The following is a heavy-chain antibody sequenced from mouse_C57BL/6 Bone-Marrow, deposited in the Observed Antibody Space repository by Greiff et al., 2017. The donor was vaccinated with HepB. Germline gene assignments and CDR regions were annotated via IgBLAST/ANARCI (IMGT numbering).Heavy chain of an antibody. D-gene: IGHD1-1*01. V-gene: IGHV1-61*01. Sequence: QVHVKQPGAELVRPGSSVKLSCKASGYTFTSYWMDWVKQRPGQGLEWIGNIYPSDSETHYNQKFKDKATLTVDKSSSTAYMQLSSLTSEDSAVYYCARGRGSSYWYFDVWGTGTTVTVSS. CDR2: IYPSDSET. CDR3: ARGRGSSYWYFDV. CDR1: GYTFTSYW. J-gene: IGHJ1*03.